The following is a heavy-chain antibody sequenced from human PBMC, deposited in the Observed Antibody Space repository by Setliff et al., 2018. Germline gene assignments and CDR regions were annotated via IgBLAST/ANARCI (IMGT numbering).Heavy chain of an antibody. CDR3: ARDQPYYDILTGYYSGWYFDL. CDR2: IHYGGGHI. J-gene: IGHJ2*01. CDR1: GFTFSTSA. V-gene: IGHV3-30*02. Sequence: GGSLRLSCATSGFTFSTSAMHWLRQSPDNRLEWLAYIHYGGGHIQYADSVKGRFTVSRDNAKNSLYLQMNSLRAEDTAVYYCARDQPYYDILTGYYSGWYFDLWGRGTLVTVSS. D-gene: IGHD3-9*01.